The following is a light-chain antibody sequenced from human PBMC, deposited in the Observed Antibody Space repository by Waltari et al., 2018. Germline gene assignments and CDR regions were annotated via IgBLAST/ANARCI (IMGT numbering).Light chain of an antibody. V-gene: IGKV4-1*01. CDR2: WAS. CDR3: QHYGSSPPIT. CDR1: QSVYTSYHKND. J-gene: IGKJ5*01. Sequence: DNVMTQSPDSLAVSLGERATIKCRSSQSVYTSYHKNDLAWYQQKPGQPPKLLIYWASTRESGVPDRFSGSGSGTDFTLTISSLQAEDVAVYYCQHYGSSPPITFGQGTRLEIK.